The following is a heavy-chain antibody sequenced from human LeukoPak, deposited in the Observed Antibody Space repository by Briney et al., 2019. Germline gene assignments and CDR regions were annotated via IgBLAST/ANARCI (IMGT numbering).Heavy chain of an antibody. CDR3: ARSSIAAPTLFDY. Sequence: SETLSLTCTVSGGSISSYYWSWIRQPPGKGLEWIGYIYYSGSTNYNPSLKSRVTISVDTSKNQFSLKLSSVTAADTAVYYCARSSIAAPTLFDYWGQGTLVTVSS. D-gene: IGHD6-6*01. CDR1: GGSISSYY. V-gene: IGHV4-59*01. CDR2: IYYSGST. J-gene: IGHJ4*02.